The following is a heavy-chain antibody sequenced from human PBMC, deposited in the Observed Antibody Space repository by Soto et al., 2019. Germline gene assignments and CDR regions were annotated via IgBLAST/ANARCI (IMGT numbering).Heavy chain of an antibody. CDR1: GYTFTSYA. J-gene: IGHJ4*02. V-gene: IGHV1-3*01. CDR3: ARVSMYYYDSRERYFDY. D-gene: IGHD3-22*01. Sequence: GASVKVSCKASGYTFTSYAMHWVRQAPGQRLEWMGWINAGNGNTKYSQKFQGRVTITRDTSASTAYMELSSLRSEDTAVYYCARVSMYYYDSRERYFDYWGQGTLVTVYS. CDR2: INAGNGNT.